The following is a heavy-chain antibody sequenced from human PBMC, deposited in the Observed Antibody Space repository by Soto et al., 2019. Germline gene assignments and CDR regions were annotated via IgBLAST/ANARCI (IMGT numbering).Heavy chain of an antibody. D-gene: IGHD6-13*01. CDR2: ISDSGST. J-gene: IGHJ4*02. CDR1: GGSIRSGVYS. V-gene: IGHV4-61*08. CDR3: ARGGSSSWYGFYFFDH. Sequence: SETLSLTCTVSGGSIRSGVYSWIWIRQPPGRGLEWIGYISDSGSTNYNPSLKSRVTISVDTSKNQFSLKVTSVTAADTAVYYCARGGSSSWYGFYFFDHWGPGTLVNVSS.